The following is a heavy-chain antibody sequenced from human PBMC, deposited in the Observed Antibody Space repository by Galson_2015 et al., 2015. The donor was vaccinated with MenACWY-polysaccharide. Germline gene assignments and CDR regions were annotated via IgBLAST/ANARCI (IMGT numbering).Heavy chain of an antibody. J-gene: IGHJ4*02. CDR1: GYTFTSYG. CDR3: ARDCLATVTTLPGY. Sequence: SVKVSCKASGYTFTSYGISWVRHAPGQGLEWMGWISVYNGNTKYAQNLQGRVTMTTDTSTSTAYMELRSLRSDDTAVYYCARDCLATVTTLPGYWGQGTLVTVSA. CDR2: ISVYNGNT. V-gene: IGHV1-18*01. D-gene: IGHD4-17*01.